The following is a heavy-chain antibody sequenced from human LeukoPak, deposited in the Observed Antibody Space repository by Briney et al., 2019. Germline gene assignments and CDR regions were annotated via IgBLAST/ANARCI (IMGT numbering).Heavy chain of an antibody. CDR2: ISSSSSYI. Sequence: PGGSLRLSCAASGFTFSSYSMNWVRQAPGKGLEWVSSISSSSSYIYYADSVKGRFTISRDNAKNSLYLQMNSLRVEDTAVYYCAGPLGSPYFHHWGQGTLVTVSS. J-gene: IGHJ1*01. CDR3: AGPLGSPYFHH. CDR1: GFTFSSYS. V-gene: IGHV3-21*01. D-gene: IGHD3-10*01.